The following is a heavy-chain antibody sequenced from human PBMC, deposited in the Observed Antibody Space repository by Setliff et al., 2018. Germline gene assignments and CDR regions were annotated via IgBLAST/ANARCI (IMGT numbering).Heavy chain of an antibody. Sequence: PSETLSLTCNVSGGSISTYHWSWIRQPPGKRLEWIGYIYNSGTTNYNPSLKSRVTISVDTSKNQFSLKLSSVTAADTAVYYCARRGYYYGWGDSNAFDIWGQGTMVTV. V-gene: IGHV4-4*08. CDR1: GGSISTYH. D-gene: IGHD3-10*01. CDR3: ARRGYYYGWGDSNAFDI. J-gene: IGHJ3*02. CDR2: IYNSGTT.